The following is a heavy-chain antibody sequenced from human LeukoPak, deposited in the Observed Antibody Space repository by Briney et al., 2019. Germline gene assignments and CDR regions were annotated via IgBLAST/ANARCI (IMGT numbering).Heavy chain of an antibody. V-gene: IGHV3-48*03. D-gene: IGHD3-10*01. CDR1: GFTFSSYE. J-gene: IGHJ6*04. Sequence: PGGSLRLSCAASGFTFSSYEMNWVRQAPGKGLEWVSYISSSGSTIYYADSVKGRFTISRDNAKNSLYLQMNSLRAEGTAVYYCARFGESLDVWGKGTTVTVSS. CDR3: ARFGESLDV. CDR2: ISSSGSTI.